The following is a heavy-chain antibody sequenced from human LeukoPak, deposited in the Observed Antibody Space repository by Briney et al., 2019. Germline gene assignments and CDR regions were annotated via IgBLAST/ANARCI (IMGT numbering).Heavy chain of an antibody. V-gene: IGHV4-30-2*01. CDR1: GGSISSGGYS. CDR2: IYHSGST. CDR3: ARVGSGSYHFDY. J-gene: IGHJ4*02. D-gene: IGHD3-10*01. Sequence: SQTLSLTCAVSGGSISSGGYSWSWIRRPPGKGLEWIGYIYHSGSTYYNPSLKSRVTISVDRSKNQFSLKLSSVTAADTAVYYCARVGSGSYHFDYWGQGTLVTVSS.